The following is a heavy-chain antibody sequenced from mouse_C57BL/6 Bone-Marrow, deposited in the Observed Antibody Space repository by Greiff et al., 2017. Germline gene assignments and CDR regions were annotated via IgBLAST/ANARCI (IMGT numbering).Heavy chain of an antibody. CDR2: ISPRSGNT. D-gene: IGHD1-1*01. V-gene: IGHV1-81*01. CDR1: GYTFTSYG. Sequence: QVQLQQSGAELARPGASVKLSCKASGYTFTSYGISWVKQRTGQGLEWIGEISPRSGNTYYNEKFKGKATLTADKSSSTAYMELRSLTAEDSAVYLCARDYYVCMDYWGQGTSVTVSS. CDR3: ARDYYVCMDY. J-gene: IGHJ4*01.